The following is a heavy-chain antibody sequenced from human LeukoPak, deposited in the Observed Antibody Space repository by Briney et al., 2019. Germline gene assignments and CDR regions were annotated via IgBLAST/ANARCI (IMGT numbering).Heavy chain of an antibody. V-gene: IGHV3-30*02. J-gene: IGHJ4*02. CDR2: IRYDAYDK. CDR3: AKVPYCSTTSCYREPLDY. CDR1: GFTFSSYG. D-gene: IGHD2-2*02. Sequence: GGSLRPSCAASGFTFSSYGMHWVRQAPGKGLEWVAFIRYDAYDKYYADSVKGRFTISRDNPKNTLYLQMNSLRAEDSAVYYCAKVPYCSTTSCYREPLDYWGQGTLVTVSS.